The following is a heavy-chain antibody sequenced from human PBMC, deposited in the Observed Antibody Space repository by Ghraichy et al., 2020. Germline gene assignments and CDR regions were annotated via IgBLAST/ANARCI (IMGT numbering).Heavy chain of an antibody. V-gene: IGHV4-34*01. CDR3: ALGGY. CDR2: INHSGIT. D-gene: IGHD3-3*01. CDR1: GGSFSGYH. Sequence: ETLSLTCAVYGGSFSGYHWSWIRQPPGKGLEWIGEINHSGITNYNPSLKSRVTISIDTSKNQLSLQLNSVTAADTAVYYCALGGYWGQGTLVTVSS. J-gene: IGHJ4*02.